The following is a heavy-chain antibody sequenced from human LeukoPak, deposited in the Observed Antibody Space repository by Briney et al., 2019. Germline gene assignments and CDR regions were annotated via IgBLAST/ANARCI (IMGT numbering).Heavy chain of an antibody. D-gene: IGHD3-9*01. Sequence: GGSLRLSCAASGFTVSSNYMSWVRQAPGKGLEWVSVIYSGGSTYCADSVKGRFTISRDNSKNTLYLQMNSLRAEDTAVYYCAREVLRYFDWLAPYYYYGMDVWGQGTTVTVSS. J-gene: IGHJ6*02. CDR1: GFTVSSNY. CDR3: AREVLRYFDWLAPYYYYGMDV. V-gene: IGHV3-53*01. CDR2: IYSGGST.